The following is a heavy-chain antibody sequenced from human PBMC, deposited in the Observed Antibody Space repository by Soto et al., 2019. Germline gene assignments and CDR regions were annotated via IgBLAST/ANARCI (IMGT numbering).Heavy chain of an antibody. CDR1: VGSFSGYY. CDR2: IHYGGTT. J-gene: IGHJ6*02. Sequence: PSETLSLTCTVSVGSFSGYYWSWVRQPPGKGLEWLGYIHYGGTTMYNPSVKSRVTISVDTPRNQFSLRLYSLTAADTAVYYCTRHAVIPKFQYGLDLWGQGITVTVSS. CDR3: TRHAVIPKFQYGLDL. V-gene: IGHV4-59*01. D-gene: IGHD2-2*01.